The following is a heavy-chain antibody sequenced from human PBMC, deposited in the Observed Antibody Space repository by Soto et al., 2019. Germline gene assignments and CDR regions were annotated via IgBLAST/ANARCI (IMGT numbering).Heavy chain of an antibody. V-gene: IGHV3-21*01. CDR2: ISSSSSYI. J-gene: IGHJ5*02. Sequence: GGSLKLSCAASGFTFSSYSMNWVRQAPGKGLEWVSSISSSSSYIYYADSVKGRFTISRDNAKNSLYLQMNSLRAEDTSVYYCASRSPLDPWGQGTLVTVSS. CDR3: ASRSPLDP. CDR1: GFTFSSYS.